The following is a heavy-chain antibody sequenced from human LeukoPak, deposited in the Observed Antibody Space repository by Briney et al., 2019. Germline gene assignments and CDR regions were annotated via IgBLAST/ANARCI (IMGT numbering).Heavy chain of an antibody. CDR3: ASGGSWELLERELDY. D-gene: IGHD1-26*01. CDR2: INPNSGGT. Sequence: ASVKVSCKASGYTFTGYYMHWVRQAPGQGLEWMGWINPNSGGTNYAQKFQGWVTMTRDTSISTAYMELSRLRSDDTAVYYCASGGSWELLERELDYWGQGTLVTVSS. J-gene: IGHJ4*02. V-gene: IGHV1-2*04. CDR1: GYTFTGYY.